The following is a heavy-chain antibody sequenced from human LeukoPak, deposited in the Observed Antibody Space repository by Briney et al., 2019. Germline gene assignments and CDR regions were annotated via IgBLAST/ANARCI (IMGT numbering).Heavy chain of an antibody. D-gene: IGHD1-14*01. V-gene: IGHV3-7*01. Sequence: GGSLRLSCAASGFTFSSYWMSWVRQAPGKGLEWVANIKQDGSEKYYVDSVKGRFTISRDNTKNSLYLQMNSLRAEDTAVYYCARGRVTYRLNWFDPWGQGTLVTVSS. J-gene: IGHJ5*02. CDR3: ARGRVTYRLNWFDP. CDR2: IKQDGSEK. CDR1: GFTFSSYW.